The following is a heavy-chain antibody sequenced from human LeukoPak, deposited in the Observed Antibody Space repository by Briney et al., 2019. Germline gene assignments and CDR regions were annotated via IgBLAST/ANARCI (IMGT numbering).Heavy chain of an antibody. Sequence: SQALSLTCAISGDSVSSNSAAWNWIRQSPSRGLEWLGRTYYRSKWYNDYAVSVKSRITINPDTSKNQFSLQLNSVTAADTAVYYCARGPYYSDSITYSFDYWGQGALVTVSS. J-gene: IGHJ4*02. D-gene: IGHD3-22*01. CDR1: GDSVSSNSAA. CDR2: TYYRSKWYN. CDR3: ARGPYYSDSITYSFDY. V-gene: IGHV6-1*01.